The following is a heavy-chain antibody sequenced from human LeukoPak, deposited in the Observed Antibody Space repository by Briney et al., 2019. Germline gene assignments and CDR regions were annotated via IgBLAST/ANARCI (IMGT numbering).Heavy chain of an antibody. J-gene: IGHJ3*02. V-gene: IGHV7-4-1*02. CDR2: LDTNTGNP. CDR1: GHTFTTYA. CDR3: GRDGPWHDAFDI. Sequence: ASVKVSCKASGHTFTTYAINWVRQAPGQGLEWMGWLDTNTGNPTYAQGFTGRFVFPLDTSVSTAYLQISSLKAEDTAVYYCGRDGPWHDAFDIWGQGTMVTVSS.